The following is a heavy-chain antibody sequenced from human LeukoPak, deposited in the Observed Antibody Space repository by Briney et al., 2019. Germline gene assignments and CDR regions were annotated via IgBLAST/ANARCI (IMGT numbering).Heavy chain of an antibody. D-gene: IGHD3-10*01. Sequence: ASVKVSCTASGSTFTSYAMHWVRQAAGHRLEWMGWINAGNGNTEYSQKYQGRVTITTATAASTAYKELSSLRSEDTAVYDCARESSPYYGGSFDYWGQGTLVTVSS. V-gene: IGHV1-3*01. J-gene: IGHJ4*02. CDR2: INAGNGNT. CDR1: GSTFTSYA. CDR3: ARESSPYYGGSFDY.